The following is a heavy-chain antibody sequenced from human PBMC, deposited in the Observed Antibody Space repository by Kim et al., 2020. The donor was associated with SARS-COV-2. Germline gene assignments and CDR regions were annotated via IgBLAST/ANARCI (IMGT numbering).Heavy chain of an antibody. J-gene: IGHJ4*02. D-gene: IGHD6-19*01. CDR3: ARGGSGWRPLARVDY. V-gene: IGHV3-20*04. Sequence: GGSLRLSCAASGFTFDDYGMSWVRQAPGKGLEWVSGINWNGGSTGYADSVKGRFTISRDNAKNSLYLQMNSLRAEDTALYYCARGGSGWRPLARVDYWGQGTMVTVSS. CDR1: GFTFDDYG. CDR2: INWNGGST.